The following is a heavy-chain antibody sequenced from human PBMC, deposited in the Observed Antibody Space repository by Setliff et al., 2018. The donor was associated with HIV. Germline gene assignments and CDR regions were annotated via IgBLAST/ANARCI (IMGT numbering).Heavy chain of an antibody. J-gene: IGHJ4*02. CDR2: ITSTGSTI. CDR1: GFTFSDCS. CDR3: ARSRAAGFDY. Sequence: PGGSLRLSCAASGFTFSDCSMNWVRQAPGKGLEWISYITSTGSTIFYADSVKGRFTISRDNDKNSVHLQMTSLRAEDTAVYYCARSRAAGFDYWGQGTLVTVSS. D-gene: IGHD6-13*01. V-gene: IGHV3-48*01.